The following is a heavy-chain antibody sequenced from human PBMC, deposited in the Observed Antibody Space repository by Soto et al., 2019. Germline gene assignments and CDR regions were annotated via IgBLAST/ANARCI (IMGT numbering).Heavy chain of an antibody. J-gene: IGHJ6*02. CDR2: INHSGST. V-gene: IGHV4-34*01. CDR3: ARVSGIYYYGMDV. Sequence: PSETLSLTCAVFGGSFSGYYWSWIRQPPGKGLEWIGEINHSGSTNYNPSLKSRVTTSVDTSKNQFSLKLSSVTAADTAVYYCARVSGIYYYGMDVWGQGTTVTVSS. CDR1: GGSFSGYY. D-gene: IGHD3-10*01.